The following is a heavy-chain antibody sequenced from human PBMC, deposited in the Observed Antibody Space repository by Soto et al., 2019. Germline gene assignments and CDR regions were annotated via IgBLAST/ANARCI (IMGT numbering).Heavy chain of an antibody. V-gene: IGHV1-69*01. CDR1: GGKFSTFA. D-gene: IGHD1-1*01. CDR2: IIPLFGEA. CDR3: ARGVSSDGPTDDYVNWPTLL. J-gene: IGHJ4*02. Sequence: QVQLVQSGAEVKRPGSSVKVSCKASGGKFSTFAINWVRQAPGHGLEWMGGIIPLFGEANYARKFQGRVTLTADESTTTAFMELSRLRSDDTAVYYCARGVSSDGPTDDYVNWPTLLWGQGTRITVTS.